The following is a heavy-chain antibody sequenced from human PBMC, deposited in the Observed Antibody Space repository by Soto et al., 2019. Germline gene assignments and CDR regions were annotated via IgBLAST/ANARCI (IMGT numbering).Heavy chain of an antibody. J-gene: IGHJ4*02. D-gene: IGHD3-16*01. V-gene: IGHV3-74*01. Sequence: RGSLRLSCAASGFTCSNYWMHWVRQAPGKGLVWGSRISEDGTGXXXXXXXXXXXXXXRDXXERXXXLXXXXXXAEDTAVYYCANVFEYWGQGALVTVSS. CDR1: GFTCSNYW. CDR2: ISEDGTGX. CDR3: ANVFEY.